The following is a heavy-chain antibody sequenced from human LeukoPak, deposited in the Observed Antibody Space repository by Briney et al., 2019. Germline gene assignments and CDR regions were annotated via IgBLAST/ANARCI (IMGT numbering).Heavy chain of an antibody. Sequence: GGSLRLSCAASGFTFSNAWMSWVRQAPGKGLEWVGRIRSKANSYATAYAASVKGRFTISRDDSKNTAYLQMNSLRAEDTAVYYCARDGRTSYAFDIWGQGTMVTVSS. D-gene: IGHD5-24*01. CDR3: ARDGRTSYAFDI. CDR2: IRSKANSYAT. CDR1: GFTFSNAW. J-gene: IGHJ3*02. V-gene: IGHV3-73*01.